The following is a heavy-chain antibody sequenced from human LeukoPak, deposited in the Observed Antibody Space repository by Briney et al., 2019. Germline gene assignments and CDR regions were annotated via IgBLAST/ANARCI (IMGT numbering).Heavy chain of an antibody. CDR2: INPSGGST. V-gene: IGHV1-46*01. J-gene: IGHJ6*03. CDR1: GYTFTSYY. D-gene: IGHD2-2*01. Sequence: ASVKVSCKASGYTFTSYYMHWVRQAPGQGLEWMGIINPSGGSTSYAQKFQGRVTLTRDMSTSTVYMEMSSLRSEDTAVYYCARSNNNGIPYQRLWGPYYYYMDVWGKGTTVTVSS. CDR3: ARSNNNGIPYQRLWGPYYYYMDV.